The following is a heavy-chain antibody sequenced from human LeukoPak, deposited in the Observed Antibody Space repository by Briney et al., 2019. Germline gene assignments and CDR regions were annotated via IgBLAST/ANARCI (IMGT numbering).Heavy chain of an antibody. CDR1: DDSISSGIYY. Sequence: SETLSLTCTVSDDSISSGIYYWSWMRQHPGKGLEWIGYIYYSGSTYYNPSLKSRVTISVDTSKNQFSLKLSSVTAADTAVYYCARGRFGELFVDYWGQGTLVTVSS. J-gene: IGHJ4*02. V-gene: IGHV4-31*03. D-gene: IGHD3-10*01. CDR2: IYYSGST. CDR3: ARGRFGELFVDY.